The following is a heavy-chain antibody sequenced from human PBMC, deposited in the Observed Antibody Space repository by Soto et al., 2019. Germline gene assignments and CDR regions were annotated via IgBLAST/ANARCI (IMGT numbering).Heavy chain of an antibody. J-gene: IGHJ4*02. CDR2: ISSDGSDK. V-gene: IGHV3-30*18. CDR3: VKGSEVARQELDY. CDR1: GFSFSNCG. D-gene: IGHD2-15*01. Sequence: QVQLVESGGGVVQPGRSLRLSCAASGFSFSNCGMHWVRQVPGKGLEWVAAISSDGSDKYYSESVKGRFTISRDNSKNTLFLQMNSLRVEDTAVYYCVKGSEVARQELDYWGQGTLVTVSS.